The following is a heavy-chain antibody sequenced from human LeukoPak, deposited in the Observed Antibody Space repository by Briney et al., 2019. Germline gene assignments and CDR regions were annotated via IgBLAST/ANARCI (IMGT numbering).Heavy chain of an antibody. CDR3: ARANSGSYHPPFDY. V-gene: IGHV4-59*01. CDR2: IYYSGST. D-gene: IGHD1-26*01. Sequence: SETLSLTCTVSGGSISSYYWSWIRQPPGKGLEWIGYIYYSGSTNYNPSLKSRVTISVDTSKNQFSLKLSSVTAADTAVYYCARANSGSYHPPFDYWGQGTLVTVSS. CDR1: GGSISSYY. J-gene: IGHJ4*02.